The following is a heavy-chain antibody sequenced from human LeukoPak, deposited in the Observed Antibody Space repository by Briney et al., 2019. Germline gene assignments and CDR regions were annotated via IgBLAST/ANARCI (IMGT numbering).Heavy chain of an antibody. D-gene: IGHD1-26*01. CDR2: TYYRSKWYN. Sequence: SGPGLVKPSQTLSLTCAISGDSVSSNSAAWNWIRQSPLRGLEWLGRTYYRSKWYNDYAISVKSRITFTPDTSKNQFSLQLNSMTPEDTAMYYCARGEDSFSHWGQGTLVTVSS. CDR1: GDSVSSNSAA. V-gene: IGHV6-1*01. J-gene: IGHJ4*02. CDR3: ARGEDSFSH.